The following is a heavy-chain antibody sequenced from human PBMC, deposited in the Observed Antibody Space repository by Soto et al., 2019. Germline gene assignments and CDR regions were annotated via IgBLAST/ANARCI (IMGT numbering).Heavy chain of an antibody. CDR3: ARVTSVDYYYYYGMDV. J-gene: IGHJ6*02. CDR2: IYYSGSN. V-gene: IGHV4-61*01. CDR1: GGSVSSGSYY. Sequence: QVQLQESGPGLVKPSETLSLTCTVSGGSVSSGSYYWSWIRQPPGKGLEWIGFIYYSGSNNYNPSLISRVTISVDTSKQQSSLKLSSVTAADTAVYYWARVTSVDYYYYYGMDVCGQGTTVTVSS.